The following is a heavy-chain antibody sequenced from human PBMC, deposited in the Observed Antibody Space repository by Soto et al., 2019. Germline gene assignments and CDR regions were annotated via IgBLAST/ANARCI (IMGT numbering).Heavy chain of an antibody. D-gene: IGHD2-15*01. V-gene: IGHV4-30-2*05. CDR1: GGSISSGGYS. CDR2: IYHSGST. J-gene: IGHJ6*02. CDR3: ARVCRKNYYYYGMDV. Sequence: PSETLSLTCAVSGGSISSGGYSWSWIRQPPGKGLEWIGYIYHSGSTYYNPSLKSRVTISVDTSKNQFSLKLSSVTAADTAVYYCARVCRKNYYYYGMDVWGQGTTVTVSS.